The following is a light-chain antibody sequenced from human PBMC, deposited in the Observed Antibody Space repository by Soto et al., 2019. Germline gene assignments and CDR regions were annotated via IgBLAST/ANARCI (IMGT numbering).Light chain of an antibody. V-gene: IGKV3-15*01. CDR2: GAS. J-gene: IGKJ5*01. CDR1: QSISNL. CDR3: QQYYDWPIT. Sequence: EIVLTQSPATLSVSPGERATLSCRASQSISNLLAWYQQKPGQAPRLLMYGASTRATGFPDRFSGSGSGTEFTLTISSLHSEDFAVYYCQQYYDWPITFGQGTRLEI.